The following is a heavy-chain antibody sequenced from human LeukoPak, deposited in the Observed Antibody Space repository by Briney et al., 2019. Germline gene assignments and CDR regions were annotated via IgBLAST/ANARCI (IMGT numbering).Heavy chain of an antibody. CDR1: GYTFTSYY. D-gene: IGHD6-19*01. CDR2: INPSGGST. Sequence: ASVTVSCTASGYTFTSYYMHWVRQAPGQGLEWMGIINPSGGSTSYAQKFQGRVTMTRDTSTSTVYMELSSLRPEDTAVYYCAREPVVSGWGLDYWGQGTLVTVSS. J-gene: IGHJ4*02. V-gene: IGHV1-46*01. CDR3: AREPVVSGWGLDY.